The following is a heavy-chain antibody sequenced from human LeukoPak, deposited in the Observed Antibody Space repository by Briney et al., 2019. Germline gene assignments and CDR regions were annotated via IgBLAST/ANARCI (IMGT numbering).Heavy chain of an antibody. D-gene: IGHD3-10*01. Sequence: ASETLSLTCAVYGGSFSGYYWSWIRHPPGKGLEWIGEINHSGSTNYNPSLKSRVTISVDTSKNQFSLKLSSVTAADTAVYYCARHSKILWFGDGNWFDPWGQGTLVTVSS. V-gene: IGHV4-34*01. CDR1: GGSFSGYY. CDR2: INHSGST. CDR3: ARHSKILWFGDGNWFDP. J-gene: IGHJ5*02.